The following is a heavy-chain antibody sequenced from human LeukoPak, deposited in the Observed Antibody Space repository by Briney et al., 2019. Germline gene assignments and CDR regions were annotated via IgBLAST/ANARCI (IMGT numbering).Heavy chain of an antibody. CDR2: IRYDESRK. CDR3: AKGYRGSYWAVDS. J-gene: IGHJ4*02. D-gene: IGHD1-26*01. Sequence: PGGSLRLSCAASGFTFDQYGMQWVRQAPGKGLEWVAFIRYDESRKYYADSVKGRFTISRDNSKNTVDLQMNSLRAEDSALYYCAKGYRGSYWAVDSWGQGTLVTVSS. V-gene: IGHV3-30*02. CDR1: GFTFDQYG.